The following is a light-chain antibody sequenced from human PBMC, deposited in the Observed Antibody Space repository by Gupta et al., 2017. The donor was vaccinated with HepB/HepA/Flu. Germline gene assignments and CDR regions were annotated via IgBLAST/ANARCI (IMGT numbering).Light chain of an antibody. Sequence: QAVLTQPSSLSASPGASASLTCTLRSDINVGTYRIYWYQQKPGSPPQYLLRYKSESDKQQGSGVPSRFSGLKDASANAGILLISGLRSEEDAYYYCMIWQSSAVVFGGGTKLTVL. CDR1: SDINVGTYR. V-gene: IGLV5-45*02. J-gene: IGLJ2*01. CDR2: YKSESDK. CDR3: MIWQSSAVV.